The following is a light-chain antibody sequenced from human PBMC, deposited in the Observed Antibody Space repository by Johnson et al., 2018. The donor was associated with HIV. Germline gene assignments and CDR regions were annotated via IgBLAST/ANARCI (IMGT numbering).Light chain of an antibody. CDR2: DNN. V-gene: IGLV1-51*01. CDR1: SSNIGNNY. J-gene: IGLJ1*01. CDR3: GTWDSSLSAYV. Sequence: QSVLTQSPSMSAAPGQKVTISCSGGSSNIGNNYVSWYQQLPGTAPKLLIYDNNKRPSGIPGRFSGSKSGTSATLGITGLQTGDEADYYCGTWDSSLSAYVFGTWTKVTVL.